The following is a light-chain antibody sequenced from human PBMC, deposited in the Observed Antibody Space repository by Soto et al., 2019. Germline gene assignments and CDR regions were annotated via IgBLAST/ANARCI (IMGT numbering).Light chain of an antibody. Sequence: QSALTQPPSASGSPGQSVTISCTGTSSDLGGYNYVSWYQQHPGKAPKLVIYEVSKRPSGVPDRFSGSKSGNTASLTVSGLKIEDGADYSELSNAGRNDLRVFGGGTQLTAL. J-gene: IGLJ3*02. CDR3: LSNAGRNDLRV. CDR1: SSDLGGYNY. V-gene: IGLV2-8*01. CDR2: EVS.